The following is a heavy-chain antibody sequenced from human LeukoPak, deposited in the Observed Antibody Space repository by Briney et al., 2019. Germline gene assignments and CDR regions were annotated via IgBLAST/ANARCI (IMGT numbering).Heavy chain of an antibody. CDR3: AKDLGVGLNAFDI. J-gene: IGHJ3*02. CDR2: ISWNSGSI. Sequence: PGGSLRLSCAASGFTFDDYAMHWVRQDPGKGLEWVSGISWNSGSIGYADSVKGRFTISRDNAKNSLYLQMNSLRAEDTALYYCAKDLGVGLNAFDIWGQGTMVTVSS. V-gene: IGHV3-9*01. D-gene: IGHD4/OR15-4a*01. CDR1: GFTFDDYA.